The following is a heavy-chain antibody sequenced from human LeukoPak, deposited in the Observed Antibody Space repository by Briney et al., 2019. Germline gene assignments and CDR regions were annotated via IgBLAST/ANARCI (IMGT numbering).Heavy chain of an antibody. CDR1: GGTFSSYA. CDR3: ARGGGSYYTDY. Sequence: ASVKVSCKASGGTFSSYAISWVRQAPGQGLEWMGRIIPILGIANYAQKFQGRVTITADKSTSTAYMELSSLRSEDTAVYYCARGGGSYYTDYWGQGTLVTVSS. J-gene: IGHJ4*02. CDR2: IIPILGIA. D-gene: IGHD1-26*01. V-gene: IGHV1-69*04.